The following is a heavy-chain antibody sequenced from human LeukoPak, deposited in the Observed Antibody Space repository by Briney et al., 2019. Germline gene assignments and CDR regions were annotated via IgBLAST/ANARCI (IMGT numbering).Heavy chain of an antibody. CDR1: GGTFSSYT. Sequence: ASVKVSCKASGGTFSSYTISWVRQAPGQGLEWMGRIIPILGIANYAQKFQGRVTITADKSTSTAYMELSSLRSEDTAVYYCAREEAAEYYYDSSGYYYQVDYWGQGTLVTVSS. J-gene: IGHJ4*02. CDR2: IIPILGIA. V-gene: IGHV1-69*04. D-gene: IGHD3-22*01. CDR3: AREEAAEYYYDSSGYYYQVDY.